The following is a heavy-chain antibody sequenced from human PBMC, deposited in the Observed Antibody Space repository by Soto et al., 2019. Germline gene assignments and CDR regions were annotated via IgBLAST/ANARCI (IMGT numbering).Heavy chain of an antibody. V-gene: IGHV3-23*01. CDR2: ISDDGDST. Sequence: EVQLLESGGCLVQPGGYLRLSFVASGFTFSDNTRTCVRQAPGKGLEWVSSISDDGDSTYYADSVKVRFTISRDNSKNTLFLQMSSLGAEDTAVYYCAKSLSTAVNYGLDVWGQGTSVTVSS. CDR1: GFTFSDNT. J-gene: IGHJ6*02. CDR3: AKSLSTAVNYGLDV.